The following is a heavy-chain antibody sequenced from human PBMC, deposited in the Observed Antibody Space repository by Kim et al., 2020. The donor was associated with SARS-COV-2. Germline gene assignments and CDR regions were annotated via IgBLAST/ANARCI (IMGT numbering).Heavy chain of an antibody. D-gene: IGHD6-6*01. Sequence: YYLDSVRGRLSVSRDNAKNSQYLQINSLKTEDTAVYYCARIGYSSSSNDYWGQGTPVTVSS. J-gene: IGHJ4*02. CDR3: ARIGYSSSSNDY. V-gene: IGHV3-7*01.